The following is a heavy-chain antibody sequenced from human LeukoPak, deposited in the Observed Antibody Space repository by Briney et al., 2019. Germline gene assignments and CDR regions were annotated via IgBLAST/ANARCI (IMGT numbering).Heavy chain of an antibody. Sequence: SETLSLTCAVYGGSFSGYYWSWIRQPPGKGLEWIGEINHSGSTNYNPSLKSRVTISVDTSKNQFSLKLSSVTAADTAVYYCARGNVWGSYRYYYYYMDVWGKGTTVTVSS. CDR3: ARGNVWGSYRYYYYYMDV. CDR2: INHSGST. V-gene: IGHV4-34*01. J-gene: IGHJ6*03. CDR1: GGSFSGYY. D-gene: IGHD3-16*02.